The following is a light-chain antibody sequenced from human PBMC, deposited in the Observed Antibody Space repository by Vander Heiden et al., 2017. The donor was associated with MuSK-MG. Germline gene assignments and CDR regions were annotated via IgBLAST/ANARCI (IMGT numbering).Light chain of an antibody. J-gene: IGKJ3*01. Sequence: DVQMTQSPSSLSASVGGRVTITCRASQDIKNYLAWYQQKPGKVPKLLIYGASTLQSGVPSRFSGSGSGTDFTLTISGLQPEDVATYYCQVYNSAPSATFGPGTKVDIK. CDR1: QDIKNY. CDR3: QVYNSAPSAT. V-gene: IGKV1-27*01. CDR2: GAS.